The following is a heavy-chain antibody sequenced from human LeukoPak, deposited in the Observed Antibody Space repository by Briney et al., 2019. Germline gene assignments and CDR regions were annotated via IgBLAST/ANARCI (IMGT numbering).Heavy chain of an antibody. J-gene: IGHJ6*03. V-gene: IGHV4-39*01. CDR1: GGSISSSSYY. CDR2: IYYSGST. CDR3: AAQSPAKGYYYYMDV. Sequence: SETLSLTCTVSGGSISSSSYYWGWIRQPPGKGLEWIGSIYYSGSTYYNPSLKSRVTISVDTSKNPFSLKLSSVTAADTAVYYCAAQSPAKGYYYYMDVWGKGTTVTVSS.